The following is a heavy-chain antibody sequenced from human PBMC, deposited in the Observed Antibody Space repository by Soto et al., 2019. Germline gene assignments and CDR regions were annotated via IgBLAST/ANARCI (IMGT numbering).Heavy chain of an antibody. CDR2: ISYDGSNK. V-gene: IGHV3-30*18. D-gene: IGHD5-18*01. Sequence: QVQLVESGGGVVQPGRSLRLSCAASGFSFSSYGMHWVRQAPGKGLEWVAVISYDGSNKYYADSVKGRFTISRDNSXNXLXRXXNSLRAEDTAVYYCAKTLSGCGYGPSGAYYYGMDVWGQGTTVTVSS. CDR1: GFSFSSYG. CDR3: AKTLSGCGYGPSGAYYYGMDV. J-gene: IGHJ6*02.